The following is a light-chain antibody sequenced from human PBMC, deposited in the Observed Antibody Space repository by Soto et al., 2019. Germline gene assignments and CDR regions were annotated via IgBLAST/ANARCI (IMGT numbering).Light chain of an antibody. Sequence: EFVLTQSPGTLSLSPGERAILSCRASQSVTSTYIAWYQQKPGQAPRLLIYGASSRATGIPDRFSGSGSGTDFTLTISRLEAEDFAVYYCQHYGTSLYTFGQGTKLEIK. J-gene: IGKJ2*01. CDR2: GAS. CDR3: QHYGTSLYT. CDR1: QSVTSTY. V-gene: IGKV3-20*01.